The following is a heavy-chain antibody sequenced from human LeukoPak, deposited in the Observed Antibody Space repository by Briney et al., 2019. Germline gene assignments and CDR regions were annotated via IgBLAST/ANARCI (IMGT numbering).Heavy chain of an antibody. J-gene: IGHJ4*02. V-gene: IGHV1-2*02. D-gene: IGHD5-18*01. CDR3: AREGRVDSAVVLFDY. Sequence: ASVEVSCKASGYTFTGYYMHWVRQAPGQGLEGMGWINPNSGGTNDAQTFQGRVTMTRDTSTSTAYMELRRLRSDDTAVYYCAREGRVDSAVVLFDYWGQGTLVTVSS. CDR1: GYTFTGYY. CDR2: INPNSGGT.